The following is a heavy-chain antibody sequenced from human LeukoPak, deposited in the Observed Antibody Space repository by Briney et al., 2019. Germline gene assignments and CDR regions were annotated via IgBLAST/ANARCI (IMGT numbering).Heavy chain of an antibody. V-gene: IGHV1-8*01. CDR3: ARGPVAAGSFDWFNYYYGMDV. CDR1: GYTFTSYD. J-gene: IGHJ6*02. CDR2: MNPNSGNT. D-gene: IGHD3-9*01. Sequence: GASVKVSCKASGYTFTSYDINWVRQATGQGLEWMGWMNPNSGNTGYAQKFQGRVTMTRNTSISTAYMELSSLRSEDTAVYYCARGPVAAGSFDWFNYYYGMDVWGQGTTVTVSS.